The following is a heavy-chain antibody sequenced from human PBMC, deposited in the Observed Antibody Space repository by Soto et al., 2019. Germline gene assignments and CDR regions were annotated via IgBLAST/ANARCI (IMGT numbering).Heavy chain of an antibody. CDR1: GGSISSSSYY. Sequence: PSETLSLTCTVSGGSISSSSYYWGWIRQPPGKGLAWIRSINHSGSTNYNPSLKSRATISVDTSKNQFSLKLSSVTAADTAVYYCARVGGSLIPFTMVRGAHGFDPWGQGTLVTVSS. V-gene: IGHV4-39*07. CDR3: ARVGGSLIPFTMVRGAHGFDP. CDR2: INHSGST. D-gene: IGHD3-10*01. J-gene: IGHJ5*02.